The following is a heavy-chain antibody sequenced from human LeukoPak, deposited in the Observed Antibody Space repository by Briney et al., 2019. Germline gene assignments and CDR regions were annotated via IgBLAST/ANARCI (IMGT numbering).Heavy chain of an antibody. CDR1: GFTFTSSA. Sequence: SVKVSCKASGFTFTSSAMQWVRQARGQRLEWIGWIVVGSGNTNYAQKFQERVTITRDMSTSTAYMELSSLRSEDTAVYYCAASPPITIFGVFGMDVWGQGTTVTVSS. V-gene: IGHV1-58*02. D-gene: IGHD3-3*01. CDR2: IVVGSGNT. J-gene: IGHJ6*02. CDR3: AASPPITIFGVFGMDV.